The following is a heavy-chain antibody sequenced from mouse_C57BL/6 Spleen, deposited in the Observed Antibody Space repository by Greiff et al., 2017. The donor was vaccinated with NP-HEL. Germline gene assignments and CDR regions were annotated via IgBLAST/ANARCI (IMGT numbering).Heavy chain of an antibody. V-gene: IGHV1-15*01. CDR1: GYTFTDYE. Sequence: QVQLQQSGAELVRPGASVTLSCKASGYTFTDYEMHWVKQTPVHGLEWIGAIDPETGGTAYNQKFKGKAIVTADKSSSTAYMELRGLTSEDSAVYYCTRSRDYDYWYFDVWGTGTTVTVSS. D-gene: IGHD2-4*01. J-gene: IGHJ1*03. CDR2: IDPETGGT. CDR3: TRSRDYDYWYFDV.